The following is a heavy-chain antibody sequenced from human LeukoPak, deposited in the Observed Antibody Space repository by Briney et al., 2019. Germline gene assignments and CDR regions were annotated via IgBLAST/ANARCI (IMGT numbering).Heavy chain of an antibody. CDR3: AKNNIVVVISGIHFDY. D-gene: IGHD2-15*01. CDR1: GFTFSSYA. Sequence: PGGSLRLSCAASGFTFSSYAMSWVRQAPGKGLEWVAAISGSGGSTHYADSVKGRFTISRDNSKNTVYLQMSSLSAEDTAVYYCAKNNIVVVISGIHFDYWGQGPLVTVSS. CDR2: ISGSGGST. J-gene: IGHJ4*02. V-gene: IGHV3-23*01.